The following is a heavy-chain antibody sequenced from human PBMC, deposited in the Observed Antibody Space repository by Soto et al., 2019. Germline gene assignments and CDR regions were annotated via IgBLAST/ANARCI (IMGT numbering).Heavy chain of an antibody. D-gene: IGHD3-16*02. J-gene: IGHJ5*02. CDR2: ISSSRSYT. V-gene: IGHV3-11*06. Sequence: GSLRLSCAASGFTFSDYYMSWIRQAPGKGLEWVSYISSSRSYTNYADSVKGRFTISRDNSKNTLYLQMNSLRAEDTAVYYCARDRSPLFDPWGQGTLVTVSS. CDR1: GFTFSDYY. CDR3: ARDRSPLFDP.